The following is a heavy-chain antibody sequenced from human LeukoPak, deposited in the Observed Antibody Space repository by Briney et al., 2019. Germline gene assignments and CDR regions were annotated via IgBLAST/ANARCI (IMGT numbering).Heavy chain of an antibody. V-gene: IGHV4-31*03. J-gene: IGHJ4*02. CDR2: IYYSGST. CDR1: GGSISSSSYY. CDR3: ARETDYGGNLWVQDY. Sequence: SETLSLTCTVSGGSISSSSYYWGWIRQPPGKGLEWIGYIYYSGSTHYNPSLKSRVTISVGTSKNQFSLKLSSVTAADTAVYYCARETDYGGNLWVQDYWGQGTLVTVSS. D-gene: IGHD4-23*01.